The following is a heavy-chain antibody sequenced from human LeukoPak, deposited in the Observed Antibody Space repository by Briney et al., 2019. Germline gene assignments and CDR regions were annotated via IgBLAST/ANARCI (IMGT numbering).Heavy chain of an antibody. Sequence: SETLSLTCTVSGYSITSGYYWGWIRPPPGKGLEWIGTIYHSGSTYYNPSLKSRVTISVDTSKNQFSLKLSSVTAADTAIYYCARDRGGLDAFDIWGQGTMVTVSS. V-gene: IGHV4-38-2*02. CDR3: ARDRGGLDAFDI. CDR2: IYHSGST. J-gene: IGHJ3*02. D-gene: IGHD3-10*01. CDR1: GYSITSGYY.